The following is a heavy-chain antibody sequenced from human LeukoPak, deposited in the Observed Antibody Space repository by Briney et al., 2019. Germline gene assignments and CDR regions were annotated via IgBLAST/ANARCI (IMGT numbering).Heavy chain of an antibody. V-gene: IGHV1-69*13. CDR1: GGTFSSYA. J-gene: IGHJ6*03. Sequence: SVKVSCKASGGTFSSYAISWVRQAPGQGLEWMGGIIPIFGTANYAQKFQGRVTITADESTSTAYMELSSLRSEDTAVYYCATRYCSGGSCPNYYYYYINVWGKGTTVTISS. D-gene: IGHD2-15*01. CDR3: ATRYCSGGSCPNYYYYYINV. CDR2: IIPIFGTA.